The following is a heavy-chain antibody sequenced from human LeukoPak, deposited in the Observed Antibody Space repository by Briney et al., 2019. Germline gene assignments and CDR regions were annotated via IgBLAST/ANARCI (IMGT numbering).Heavy chain of an antibody. J-gene: IGHJ4*02. Sequence: GGSLRLSCAASGFTFSSYAMSWVRQAPGRGLEWGSAISGSGGSTYYADSVKGRFTISRDNSKNTLYLQMNSLRAEDTAVYYCAKAPVAATMDYWGQGTLVTVSS. CDR3: AKAPVAATMDY. D-gene: IGHD2-15*01. CDR2: ISGSGGST. CDR1: GFTFSSYA. V-gene: IGHV3-23*01.